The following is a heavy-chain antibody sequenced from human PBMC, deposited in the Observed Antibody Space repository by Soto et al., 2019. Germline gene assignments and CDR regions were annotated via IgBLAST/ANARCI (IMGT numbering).Heavy chain of an antibody. CDR1: GYTFTSYY. V-gene: IGHV1-46*01. D-gene: IGHD2-2*01. CDR2: INPSGGST. CDR3: LPNSHQMDALDI. Sequence: ASVKVSCKASGYTFTSYYMHWVRQAPGQGLEWMGIINPSGGSTSYAQRFQGRVTMTRDTSTSTVYMELSSLRSEDTAVYYCLPNSHQMDALDIWGQGTMVTVSS. J-gene: IGHJ3*02.